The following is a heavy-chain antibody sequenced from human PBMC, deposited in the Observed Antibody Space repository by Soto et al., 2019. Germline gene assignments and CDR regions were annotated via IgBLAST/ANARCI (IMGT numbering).Heavy chain of an antibody. Sequence: QVQLVQSGAEVKKPGSSVKVSCKASGGTFSSYAISWVRQAPGQGLEWMGGIIPIFGTANYAQKFQGSVTSTADESTSPAYMALSGLRSEDTSVYYCARDGSSSWYKLDIWGQGTMVTVSS. CDR2: IIPIFGTA. V-gene: IGHV1-69*01. D-gene: IGHD6-13*01. CDR3: ARDGSSSWYKLDI. J-gene: IGHJ3*02. CDR1: GGTFSSYA.